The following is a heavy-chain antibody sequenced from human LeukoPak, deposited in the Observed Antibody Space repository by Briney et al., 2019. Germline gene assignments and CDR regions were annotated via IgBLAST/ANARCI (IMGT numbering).Heavy chain of an antibody. J-gene: IGHJ4*02. CDR1: GFTLSIYA. V-gene: IGHV3-33*01. CDR3: VRDDSGSVIRGVLHY. Sequence: PGGSVRLSCTASGFTLSIYAIHGVRQARGKGVVWVSDIYLEGSKIYYADSVKGRFTLSRDNSKNTLYLQMNSLIAEDTAVYYCVRDDSGSVIRGVLHYWGQGALVTVSS. D-gene: IGHD3-10*01. CDR2: IYLEGSKI.